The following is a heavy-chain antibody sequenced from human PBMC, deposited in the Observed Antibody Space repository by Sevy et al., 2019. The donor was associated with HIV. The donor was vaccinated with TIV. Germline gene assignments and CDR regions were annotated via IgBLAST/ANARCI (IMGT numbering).Heavy chain of an antibody. CDR1: GFSLSTSGVG. Sequence: SGPTLVKPTQTLTLTCTFSGFSLSTSGVGVGWIRQPPGKALEWLALIYWNDDKRYSPSLKSRLTITKDTSKNQVVLTMTNMDPVDTATYYCAHSHSSGYYSEIINWYFDLWGRGTLVTVSS. CDR3: AHSHSSGYYSEIINWYFDL. CDR2: IYWNDDK. J-gene: IGHJ2*01. D-gene: IGHD3-22*01. V-gene: IGHV2-5*01.